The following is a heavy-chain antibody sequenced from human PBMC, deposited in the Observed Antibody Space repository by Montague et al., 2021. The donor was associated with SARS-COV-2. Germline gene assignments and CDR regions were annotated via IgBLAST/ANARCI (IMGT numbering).Heavy chain of an antibody. CDR2: IDWDDDK. V-gene: IGHV2-70*11. CDR3: ARTAGTDYTGYYYSAWDV. J-gene: IGHJ6*02. D-gene: IGHD3-10*01. CDR1: GFSLSTSGMC. Sequence: PALVKPTQTLTLTCTFSGFSLSTSGMCVSWIRQPPGKALEWLARIDWDDDKYYSTSLKTRLTISKDTSKNQVVLTMTNMDPVDTATYYCARTAGTDYTGYYYSAWDVWGQGTTVTVSS.